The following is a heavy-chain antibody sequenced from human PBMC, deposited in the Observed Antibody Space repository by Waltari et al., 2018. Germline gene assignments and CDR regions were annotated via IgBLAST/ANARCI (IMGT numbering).Heavy chain of an antibody. CDR1: GYIFPFRY. CDR2: MTPYNGNT. V-gene: IGHV1-45*02. J-gene: IGHJ4*02. D-gene: IGHD1-1*01. Sequence: QMHLIQSAAEVKRTGSSVTDSSRASGYIFPFRYLHWVRQAHGQALEWMGWMTPYNGNTKYAQTFQDRVTFTRDGSLTMYLELRSLRSEDTAVYYCARSPLDSSGTTFESWGQGTKITVSS. CDR3: ARSPLDSSGTTFES.